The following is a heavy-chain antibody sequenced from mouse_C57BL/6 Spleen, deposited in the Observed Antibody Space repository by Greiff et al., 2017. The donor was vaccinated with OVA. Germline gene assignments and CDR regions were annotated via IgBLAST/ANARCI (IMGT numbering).Heavy chain of an antibody. V-gene: IGHV14-3*01. CDR2: IDPANGNT. CDR1: GFNITNTY. D-gene: IGHD1-1*01. Sequence: VQLKESVAELVRPGASVKLSCTASGFNITNTYMHWVKQRPEQGLEWIGRIDPANGNTKYAPKFQGKATITADTSSNTAYLQLSSLPSEDTAISCCARRSYEGYYYDIDDWGTGTTVTVSS. CDR3: ARRSYEGYYYDIDD. J-gene: IGHJ4*01.